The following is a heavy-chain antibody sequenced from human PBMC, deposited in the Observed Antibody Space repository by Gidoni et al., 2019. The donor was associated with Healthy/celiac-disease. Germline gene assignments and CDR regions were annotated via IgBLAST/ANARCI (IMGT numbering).Heavy chain of an antibody. Sequence: EVQLLESGGGLVQPGGSLRLSCAASGFTFSSYAMSWVRQAPGKGLGWVSAISGSGGRTYYADSVKGRFTISRDNSKNTLYLQMNSLRAEDTAVYYCAKDGDDSSGYYPYNWFDPWGQGTLVTVSS. J-gene: IGHJ5*02. CDR2: ISGSGGRT. CDR1: GFTFSSYA. CDR3: AKDGDDSSGYYPYNWFDP. D-gene: IGHD3-22*01. V-gene: IGHV3-23*01.